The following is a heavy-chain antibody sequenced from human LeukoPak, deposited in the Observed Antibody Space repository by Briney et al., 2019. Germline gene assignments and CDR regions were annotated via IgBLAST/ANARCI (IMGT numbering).Heavy chain of an antibody. J-gene: IGHJ4*02. CDR1: GYTFTGQY. D-gene: IGHD7-27*01. V-gene: IGHV1-2*02. Sequence: ASVKVSCKTSGYTFTGQYLHWVRQAPAQGLEWMGWINPNSGGTKSAQKFQGRVIMTRDTSISTAYMELSRLRSDDTAVYYCATLRTGEEFDYWGQGTLVTVSS. CDR2: INPNSGGT. CDR3: ATLRTGEEFDY.